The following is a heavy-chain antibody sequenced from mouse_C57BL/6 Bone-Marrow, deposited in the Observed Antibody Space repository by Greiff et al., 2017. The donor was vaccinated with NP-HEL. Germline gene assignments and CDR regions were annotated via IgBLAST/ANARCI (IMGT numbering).Heavy chain of an antibody. V-gene: IGHV15-2*01. CDR2: ILPSIGRT. D-gene: IGHD1-2*01. J-gene: IGHJ1*03. CDR1: DSEVFPIAY. CDR3: ARRRYYYGFYWYFDV. Sequence: VKLQQSGSELRSPGSSVKLSCKDFDSEVFPIAYMSWVRQKPGHGFEWIGGILPSIGRTIYGEKFEDKATLDADTLSNTAYLELNSLTSEDSAIYYCARRRYYYGFYWYFDVWGTGTTVTVSS.